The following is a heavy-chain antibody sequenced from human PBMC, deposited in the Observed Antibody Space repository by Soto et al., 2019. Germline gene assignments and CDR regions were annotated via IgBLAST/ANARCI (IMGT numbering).Heavy chain of an antibody. D-gene: IGHD3-22*01. V-gene: IGHV3-15*07. CDR2: IKSKTDGGTT. CDR1: DFTFSNAW. Sequence: GGSLRLSCAASDFTFSNAWMNWVRQAPGKGLEWVGRIKSKTDGGTTDYAAPVKGRFTISRDDSRNTLYLQMSSLKTEDTAVYYCTTLTMIVVHDDYWGQGTLVIVSS. CDR3: TTLTMIVVHDDY. J-gene: IGHJ4*02.